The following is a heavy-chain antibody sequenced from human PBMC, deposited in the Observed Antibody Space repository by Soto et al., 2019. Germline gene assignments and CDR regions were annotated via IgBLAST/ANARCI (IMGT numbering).Heavy chain of an antibody. CDR1: GGTFSSYA. Sequence: SVKVSCKASGGTFSSYAISWVRQAPGQGLEWMGGIIPIFGTANYAQKFQGRVTITADKSTSTAYMELSSLRSEDTAVYYCARTHYYYDSSGSEYYFDYWGRGTLVTVSS. D-gene: IGHD3-22*01. V-gene: IGHV1-69*06. CDR3: ARTHYYYDSSGSEYYFDY. CDR2: IIPIFGTA. J-gene: IGHJ4*02.